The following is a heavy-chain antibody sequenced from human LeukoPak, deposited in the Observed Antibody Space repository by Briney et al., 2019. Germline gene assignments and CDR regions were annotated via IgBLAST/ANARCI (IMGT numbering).Heavy chain of an antibody. CDR3: ARSEFWSGYYPDY. J-gene: IGHJ4*02. D-gene: IGHD3-3*01. Sequence: SSETLSLTCTVSGGSISSYYWSWIRQPPGKGLEWIGYIYYSGSTNYNPSLKSRVTISVDTSKNQFSLKLSSVTAADTAVYYCARSEFWSGYYPDYWGQGTLVTVSS. CDR2: IYYSGST. V-gene: IGHV4-59*01. CDR1: GGSISSYY.